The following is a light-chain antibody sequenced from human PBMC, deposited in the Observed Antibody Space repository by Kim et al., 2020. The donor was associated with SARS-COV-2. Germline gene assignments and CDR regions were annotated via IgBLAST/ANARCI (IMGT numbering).Light chain of an antibody. V-gene: IGKV1-27*01. J-gene: IGKJ2*03. CDR1: QGISTS. Sequence: SASVGDRVTSTCRASQGISTSLAWFQQKAGKVPKLLIYDASTLQSGFPSRFSGSGSGTDFSLTISSLQPEDVAVYYCQNYDRAPHSFGQGTKLEIK. CDR3: QNYDRAPHS. CDR2: DAS.